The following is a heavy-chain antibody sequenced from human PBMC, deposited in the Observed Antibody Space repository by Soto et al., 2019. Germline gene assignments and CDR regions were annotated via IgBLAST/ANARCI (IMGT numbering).Heavy chain of an antibody. CDR1: GFTFSSYA. D-gene: IGHD6-13*01. Sequence: GGSLRLSCAASGFTFSSYAMNLVRQAPGKGLEWVSVISGSDGSTYYADSVKGRFTISRDNSKNTLNLQMNSLRAEDTAVYYCARRSSSWYFDYWGQGTLVTV. V-gene: IGHV3-23*01. J-gene: IGHJ4*02. CDR2: ISGSDGST. CDR3: ARRSSSWYFDY.